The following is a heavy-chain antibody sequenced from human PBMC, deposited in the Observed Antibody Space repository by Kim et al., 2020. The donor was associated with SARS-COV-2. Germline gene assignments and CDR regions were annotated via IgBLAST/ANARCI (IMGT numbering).Heavy chain of an antibody. CDR2: IKQDGSEK. CDR3: ARARVWFGELPPTLDY. Sequence: GGSLRLSCAASGFIFSSYGMSWVRQAPGKGLEWVANIKQDGSEKYYVDSVKGRFTISRDNAKKSLYLQMNSLRAEDTAVYYCARARVWFGELPPTLDYGGQGALVTVSS. CDR1: GFIFSSYG. V-gene: IGHV3-7*03. D-gene: IGHD3-10*01. J-gene: IGHJ4*02.